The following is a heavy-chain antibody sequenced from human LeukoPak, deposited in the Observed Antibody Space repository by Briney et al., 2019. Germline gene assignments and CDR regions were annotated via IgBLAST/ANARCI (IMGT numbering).Heavy chain of an antibody. CDR3: ARVRGYCSSTSCYNYYYYYMDV. J-gene: IGHJ6*03. Sequence: PSETLSLTCTVSGGSISGYYWSWIRQPPGKGLEWIGYVYYTGSTNYNPSLKSRVTISRDMSKNQFSLKLSSVTAADTAVYYCARVRGYCSSTSCYNYYYYYMDVWGKGTTVTVSS. D-gene: IGHD2-2*01. V-gene: IGHV4-59*01. CDR1: GGSISGYY. CDR2: VYYTGST.